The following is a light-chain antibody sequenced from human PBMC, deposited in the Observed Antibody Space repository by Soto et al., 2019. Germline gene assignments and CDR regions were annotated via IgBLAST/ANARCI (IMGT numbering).Light chain of an antibody. CDR1: QTVRNNY. CDR3: QQYGSSLLT. J-gene: IGKJ4*01. V-gene: IGKV3-20*01. Sequence: EFVLTQSPGTLSLSPGERATLSCRASQTVRNNYLAWYQQKPGQAPRLLIYDASGRATGIPDRFSGSGSGTDFSLTISRLEPEDSAVYYCQQYGSSLLTFGGGTKVDIK. CDR2: DAS.